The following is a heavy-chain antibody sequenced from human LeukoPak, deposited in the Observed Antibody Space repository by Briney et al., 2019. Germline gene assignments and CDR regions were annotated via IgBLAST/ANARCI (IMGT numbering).Heavy chain of an antibody. CDR1: GGTFSSYA. CDR2: IIPIFGTA. Sequence: GASVTVSCKASGGTFSSYAIRWVRQAPGQGLEWMGGIIPIFGTANYAQKFQGRVTITTDESTSTAYMELSSLRSEDTAVYYCARGNSHYYYYMDVWGKGTTVTVSS. D-gene: IGHD2-21*01. CDR3: ARGNSHYYYYMDV. J-gene: IGHJ6*03. V-gene: IGHV1-69*05.